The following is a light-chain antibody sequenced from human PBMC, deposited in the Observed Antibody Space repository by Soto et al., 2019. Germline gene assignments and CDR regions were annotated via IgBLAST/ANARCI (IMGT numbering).Light chain of an antibody. CDR2: RAS. CDR3: QQYSDWPWT. Sequence: EIVMTQAPATLSVSPGARATFSCRASQSLTTDLAWYQQRPGQAPRLLIYRASTRATGIPARFSGSGSGTEFTLTISSLQSEDFAVYYCQQYSDWPWTFGQGTKVEIK. CDR1: QSLTTD. J-gene: IGKJ1*01. V-gene: IGKV3-15*01.